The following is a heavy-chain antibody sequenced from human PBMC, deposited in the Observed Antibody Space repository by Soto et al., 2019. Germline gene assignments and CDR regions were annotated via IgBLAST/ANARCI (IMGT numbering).Heavy chain of an antibody. Sequence: ADSLKFSCKGSGDSFSRYWIGCVRQMPGNGLEWMGIIYPGDSDTRYSPSCQGQVTSSADESISTAYLQWSSLKASDTAMYYCARRTGASSLDYWGQGTLIAVS. J-gene: IGHJ4*01. V-gene: IGHV5-51*01. CDR2: IYPGDSDT. D-gene: IGHD1-26*01. CDR1: GDSFSRYW. CDR3: ARRTGASSLDY.